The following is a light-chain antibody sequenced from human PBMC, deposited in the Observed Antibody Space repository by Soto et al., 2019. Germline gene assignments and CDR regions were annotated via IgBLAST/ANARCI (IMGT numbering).Light chain of an antibody. CDR2: AAS. Sequence: DIQMTQSPSFVSASVGDRVTITCRASQYISAWLAWFQQKPGKAPELLIYAASTLQSGVPSRFSGSGSGTDFTLTVSNLQPEDFATYYCQQASRFPLTFGGGTKVEI. CDR3: QQASRFPLT. CDR1: QYISAW. V-gene: IGKV1-12*01. J-gene: IGKJ4*01.